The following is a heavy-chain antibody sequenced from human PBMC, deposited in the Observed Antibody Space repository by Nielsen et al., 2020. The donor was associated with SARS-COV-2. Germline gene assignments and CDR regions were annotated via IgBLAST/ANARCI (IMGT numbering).Heavy chain of an antibody. V-gene: IGHV3-7*01. J-gene: IGHJ6*02. Sequence: GGSLRLSCAASGFTFSGYWMSWVRQAPGKGLEWVANIKPDGSEKYYVDSVKGRFTISRDNAKNTLYLQMNSLRAEDTAVYYCARVWVYSNYRDYYYGMDVWGQGTTVTVSS. CDR3: ARVWVYSNYRDYYYGMDV. D-gene: IGHD4-11*01. CDR1: GFTFSGYW. CDR2: IKPDGSEK.